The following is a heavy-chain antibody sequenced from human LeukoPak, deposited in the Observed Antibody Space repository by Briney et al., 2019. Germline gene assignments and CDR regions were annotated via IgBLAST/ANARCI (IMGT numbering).Heavy chain of an antibody. D-gene: IGHD6-19*01. J-gene: IGHJ5*02. CDR3: ARGGPYSSGWYFWFDP. Sequence: SVKVSCKASGGTFSSYAISWVRQAPGQGLKWMGGIIPIFGTANYAQKFQGRVTITTDESTSTAYMELSSLRSEDTAVYYCARGGPYSSGWYFWFDPWGQGTLVTVSS. V-gene: IGHV1-69*05. CDR1: GGTFSSYA. CDR2: IIPIFGTA.